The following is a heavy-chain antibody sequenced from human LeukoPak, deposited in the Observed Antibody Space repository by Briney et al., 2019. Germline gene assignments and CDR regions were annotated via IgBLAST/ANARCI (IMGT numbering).Heavy chain of an antibody. D-gene: IGHD4-11*01. CDR2: INWNGGRT. J-gene: IGHJ4*02. CDR3: ARVASNYDFDY. V-gene: IGHV3-20*04. Sequence: GGSLRLSCAASGFTFDDYGMTWVRQAPGKGLEWVSGINWNGGRTGYADSVKGRFTISRDNAQNSLYLQMNSLRAEDTALYYCARVASNYDFDYWGQGTLVTVSP. CDR1: GFTFDDYG.